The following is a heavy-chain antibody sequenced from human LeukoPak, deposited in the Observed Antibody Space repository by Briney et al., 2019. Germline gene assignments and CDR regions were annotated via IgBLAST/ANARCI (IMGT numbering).Heavy chain of an antibody. J-gene: IGHJ4*02. V-gene: IGHV3-23*01. D-gene: IGHD3-22*01. CDR1: GFTFSSYA. Sequence: PGGSLRLSCAASGFTFSSYAMSWVRQAPGKGLEWVSAIRGSGGSTYYADSVKGRFTISRDNSKNTLYLQMNSLRAEDTAVYYCAKVARDYYDSSGFYYFDYWGQGTLVTVSS. CDR3: AKVARDYYDSSGFYYFDY. CDR2: IRGSGGST.